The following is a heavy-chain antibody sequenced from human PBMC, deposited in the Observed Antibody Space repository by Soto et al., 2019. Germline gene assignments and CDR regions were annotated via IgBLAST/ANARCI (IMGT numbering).Heavy chain of an antibody. J-gene: IGHJ4*02. Sequence: ASVKVSCKASGYTFTSYYMHWVRQAPGQGLEWMGRISAYNGSTNYAQKLQGRVTMTTDTSTSTAYMELRSLSSDDTAVYYCAREGLYGDLDYWGQGTLVTVSS. D-gene: IGHD4-17*01. CDR3: AREGLYGDLDY. CDR1: GYTFTSYY. V-gene: IGHV1-18*04. CDR2: ISAYNGST.